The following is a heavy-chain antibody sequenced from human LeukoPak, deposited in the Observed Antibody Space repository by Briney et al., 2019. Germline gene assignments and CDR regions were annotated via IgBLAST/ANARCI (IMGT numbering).Heavy chain of an antibody. J-gene: IGHJ4*02. V-gene: IGHV4-4*07. CDR2: IYTSGST. Sequence: PSETLSLTCTVSGGSISSYYWSWIRPPAGKGREWIGRIYTSGSTNCNPSLKSRGTMSVDTSTSQFSLKLSSVTAADTAVYYCARDHRYDSSGYYPPSFDYWGQGTLVTVSS. D-gene: IGHD3-22*01. CDR3: ARDHRYDSSGYYPPSFDY. CDR1: GGSISSYY.